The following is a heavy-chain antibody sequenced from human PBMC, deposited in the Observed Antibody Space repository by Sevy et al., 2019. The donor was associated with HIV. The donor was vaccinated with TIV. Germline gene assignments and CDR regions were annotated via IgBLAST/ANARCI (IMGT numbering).Heavy chain of an antibody. CDR2: IYPNGGDT. CDR1: GYTFAAYY. Sequence: ASVKVSCKTSGYTFAAYYIHWVRQAPGQGLEWLGWIYPNGGDTPYAQKFQGRVTVTMSTSINTVYMELTRLRSDDTAVYYCARGKREEWLLYLDNWGPGTLVTVSS. D-gene: IGHD3-3*01. J-gene: IGHJ4*02. CDR3: ARGKREEWLLYLDN. V-gene: IGHV1-2*02.